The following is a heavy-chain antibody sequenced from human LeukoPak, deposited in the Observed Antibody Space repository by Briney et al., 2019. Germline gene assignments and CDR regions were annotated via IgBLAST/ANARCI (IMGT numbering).Heavy chain of an antibody. CDR2: ISAYNGNT. CDR1: GYTFTSYG. D-gene: IGHD2-2*02. J-gene: IGHJ5*02. V-gene: IGHV1-18*01. Sequence: ASVTVSCKASGYTFTSYGISWVRQAPGQGLEWMGWISAYNGNTNYAQKPQGRVTMTTDTSTSTAYMELRSLRSDDTAVYYCARDSPLVVPAAIRTNWFDPWGQGTLVTVSS. CDR3: ARDSPLVVPAAIRTNWFDP.